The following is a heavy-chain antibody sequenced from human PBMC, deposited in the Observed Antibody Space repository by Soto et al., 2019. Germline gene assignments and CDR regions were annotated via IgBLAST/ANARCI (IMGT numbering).Heavy chain of an antibody. Sequence: GGSLRLSCAASGFTFSSYAMHWVRQAPGKGLEWVAVISYDGSNKYYADSVKGRFTISRDNSKNTLYLQMNSLRAEDTAVYYCASGGITYYDFWSGYPYFDYWGQGTLVTVSS. J-gene: IGHJ4*02. CDR1: GFTFSSYA. CDR3: ASGGITYYDFWSGYPYFDY. V-gene: IGHV3-30-3*01. CDR2: ISYDGSNK. D-gene: IGHD3-3*01.